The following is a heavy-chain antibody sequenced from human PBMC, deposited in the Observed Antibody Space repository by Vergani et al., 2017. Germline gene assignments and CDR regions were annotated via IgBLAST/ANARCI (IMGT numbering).Heavy chain of an antibody. CDR2: INTNTGNP. CDR1: GYTFTDYS. CDR3: ARGEYCSTTRCHEPEVLGD. Sequence: QVQLAQSGSELEKPGASVKVSCKTSGYTFTDYSMNWVRQAPGQGLEWMGWINTNTGNPTLAQGFTGRFVLSSDASVTTAYLQINSLKAEDTAVYYCARGEYCSTTRCHEPEVLGDWGQGTLVTVSS. D-gene: IGHD2-2*01. J-gene: IGHJ4*02. V-gene: IGHV7-4-1*02.